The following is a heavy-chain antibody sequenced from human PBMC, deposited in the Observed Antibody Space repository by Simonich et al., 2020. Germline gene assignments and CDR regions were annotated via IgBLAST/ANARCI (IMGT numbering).Heavy chain of an antibody. CDR3: TRFDYYGSGSYYFDY. V-gene: IGHV3-73*02. Sequence: EVQLVESGGGLVQPGGSLKLSCAASGFTFSGYAMHWVRQASGKGLELVGRMRRKANSYATAYAESGKGRFTISRDDSKNTAYLQMNSLKTEDTAVYYCTRFDYYGSGSYYFDYWGQGTLVTVSS. D-gene: IGHD3-10*01. CDR1: GFTFSGYA. J-gene: IGHJ4*02. CDR2: MRRKANSYAT.